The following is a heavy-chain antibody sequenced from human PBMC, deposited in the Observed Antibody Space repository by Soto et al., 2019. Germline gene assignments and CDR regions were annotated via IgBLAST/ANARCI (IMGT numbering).Heavy chain of an antibody. D-gene: IGHD2-2*01. CDR3: ASVVPAAISPSPPIDY. V-gene: IGHV3-30-3*01. CDR2: ISYDGSNK. CDR1: GFTFSSYA. J-gene: IGHJ4*02. Sequence: QVQLVESGGGVVQPGRSLRLSCAASGFTFSSYAMHWVRQAPGKGLVWVAVISYDGSNKYYADSVKGRFTISRDNSKNTLYLQMNSLRAEDTAVYYCASVVPAAISPSPPIDYWGQGTLVTVSS.